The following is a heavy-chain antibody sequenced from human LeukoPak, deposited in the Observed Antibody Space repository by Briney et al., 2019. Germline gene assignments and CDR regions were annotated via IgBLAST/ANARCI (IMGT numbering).Heavy chain of an antibody. CDR2: MNPNSGNT. J-gene: IGHJ4*02. V-gene: IGHV1-8*01. CDR3: ARGHRYGPGSYQDY. CDR1: GYTFTSYG. Sequence: ASVKVSCKASGYTFTSYGINWVRQATGQGLEWMGWMNPNSGNTGYAQKFQGRVTMTRNTSISTAYMELSSLRSEDTAVYYCARGHRYGPGSYQDYWGQGTLVTVSS. D-gene: IGHD3-10*01.